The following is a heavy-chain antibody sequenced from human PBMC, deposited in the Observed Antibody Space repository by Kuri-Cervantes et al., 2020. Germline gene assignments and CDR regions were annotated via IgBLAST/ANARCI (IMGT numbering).Heavy chain of an antibody. V-gene: IGHV3-30-3*01. CDR3: GTNPIPMVRGVTKPPRKDDY. CDR1: GFTLSIYA. CDR2: ISYDGSNK. Sequence: GGSLTLSCAASGFTLSIYAMHSVRQAPGKGLEWVAAISYDGSNKYYADSVKGRFTIPRDNSKNTLYLQMNSLRAEDTAVYYCGTNPIPMVRGVTKPPRKDDYWGQGTLVTVSS. D-gene: IGHD3-10*01. J-gene: IGHJ4*02.